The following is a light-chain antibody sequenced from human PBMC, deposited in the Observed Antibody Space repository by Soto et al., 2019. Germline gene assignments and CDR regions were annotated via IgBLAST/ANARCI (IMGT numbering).Light chain of an antibody. CDR2: EVT. Sequence: QSALTPPASVSGSPGQSITISCTGTSGDIGSYNRVSWYQQHPGQAPKLIIYEVTARPSGVSTRFSGSKSGNTASLTISGLKAEDEAEYYCSSYTNINTRACVFGTGTKVTVL. CDR1: SGDIGSYNR. CDR3: SSYTNINTRACV. V-gene: IGLV2-14*01. J-gene: IGLJ1*01.